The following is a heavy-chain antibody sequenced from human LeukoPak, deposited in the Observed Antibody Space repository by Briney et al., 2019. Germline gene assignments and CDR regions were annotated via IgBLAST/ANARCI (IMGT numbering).Heavy chain of an antibody. CDR1: GFTFRSYA. CDR2: LTGSGGNT. J-gene: IGHJ6*03. D-gene: IGHD3-10*01. CDR3: VKFRGIQHYNYHMDV. Sequence: GDSLRLSCAASGFTFRSYAMSWVRQAPGKGLEWVSGLTGSGGNTYYADSVKGRFTISRDNSKNTLSLQMNSLRAEDAAVYYCVKFRGIQHYNYHMDVWGKGTTVTVSS. V-gene: IGHV3-23*01.